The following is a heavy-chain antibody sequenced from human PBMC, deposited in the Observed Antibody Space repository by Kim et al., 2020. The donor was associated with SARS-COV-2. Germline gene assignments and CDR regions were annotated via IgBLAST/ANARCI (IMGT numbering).Heavy chain of an antibody. V-gene: IGHV4-34*01. D-gene: IGHD3-3*01. CDR3: AWGSRDFWSGYFNPSRRGFDY. CDR2: INHSGST. CDR1: GGSFSGYY. Sequence: SETLSLTCAVYGGSFSGYYWSWIRQPPGKGLEWIGEINHSGSTNYNPSLKSRVTISVDTSKNQFSLKLSSVTAADTAVYYCAWGSRDFWSGYFNPSRRGFDYWGQGTLVTVSS. J-gene: IGHJ4*02.